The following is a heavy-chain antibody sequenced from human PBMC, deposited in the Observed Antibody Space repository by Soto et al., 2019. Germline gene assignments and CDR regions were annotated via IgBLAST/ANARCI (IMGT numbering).Heavy chain of an antibody. CDR1: GYTFTSYG. CDR2: ISAYNGNT. D-gene: IGHD6-19*01. V-gene: IGHV1-18*01. J-gene: IGHJ5*02. CDR3: ARAPSSGGSPSSAP. Sequence: QVQLVQSGAEVKKPGASVKVSCKASGYTFTSYGISWVRQAPGQGLEWMGWISAYNGNTNYAQKLQGRVTMTTDTSTSKAYMELRGLSSADTAGYYWARAPSSGGSPSSAPGGRGTLVPVPS.